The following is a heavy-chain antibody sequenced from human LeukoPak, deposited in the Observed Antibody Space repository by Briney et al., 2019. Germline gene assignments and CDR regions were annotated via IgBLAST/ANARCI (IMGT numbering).Heavy chain of an antibody. CDR1: GGSFSGYY. CDR3: ARRAYSSGWYGGFDY. J-gene: IGHJ4*02. D-gene: IGHD6-19*01. CDR2: IYYSGST. Sequence: SETLSLTCAVYGGSFSGYYWSWIRQPPGKGLEWIGYIYYSGSTNYNPSLKSRVTISVDTSKTQFSLKLSSVTAADTAVYYCARRAYSSGWYGGFDYWGQGTLVTVSS. V-gene: IGHV4-59*08.